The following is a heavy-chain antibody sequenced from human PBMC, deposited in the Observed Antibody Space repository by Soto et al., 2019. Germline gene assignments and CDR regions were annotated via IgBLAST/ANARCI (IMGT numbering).Heavy chain of an antibody. J-gene: IGHJ6*02. CDR1: GFTFSSYA. Sequence: PVGSLTLSCAASGFTFSSYAMHWDRQPPGKGLERVAVISYDGTNKFYTDSVKGRFTISRDNTKNTMTLQMNSLRGEDTCVYFCARPSLPAGRPEPKYYYYYGLDVWGQGSTVTVSS. D-gene: IGHD1-26*01. V-gene: IGHV3-30-3*01. CDR2: ISYDGTNK. CDR3: ARPSLPAGRPEPKYYYYYGLDV.